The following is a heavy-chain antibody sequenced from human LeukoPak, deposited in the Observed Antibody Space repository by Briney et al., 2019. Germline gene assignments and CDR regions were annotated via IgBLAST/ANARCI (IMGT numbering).Heavy chain of an antibody. CDR2: INANSGDT. CDR3: AREISGYSDY. J-gene: IGHJ4*02. V-gene: IGHV1-2*02. CDR1: GYTFTGYY. D-gene: IGHD3-22*01. Sequence: GASVKVSCKASGYTFTGYYMHWVRQAPGQGLEWMGWINANSGDTKYAPKFQGRVTMTRDTSISTAYMELSRLRSDDTAMYYCAREISGYSDYWGQGTLVTVSS.